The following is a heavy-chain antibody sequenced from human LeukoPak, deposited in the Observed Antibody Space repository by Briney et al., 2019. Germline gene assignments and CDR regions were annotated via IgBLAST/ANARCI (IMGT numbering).Heavy chain of an antibody. V-gene: IGHV1-18*01. CDR2: ISTYNGDT. CDR1: GYTFSSYG. Sequence: ASVKVSCKASGYTFSSYGLSWVRQAPGQGLEWMGWISTYNGDTNYAQKLQGRVTMTTDTSTSTAYMELRSLRSDDTAVYYCAREGLGELTLDYWGQGTLVTVSS. J-gene: IGHJ4*02. CDR3: AREGLGELTLDY. D-gene: IGHD3-16*01.